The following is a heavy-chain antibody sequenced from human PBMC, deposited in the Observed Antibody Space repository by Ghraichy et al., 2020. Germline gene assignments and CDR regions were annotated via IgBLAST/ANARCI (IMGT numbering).Heavy chain of an antibody. J-gene: IGHJ4*02. CDR2: ISGSGGST. V-gene: IGHV3-23*01. Sequence: LSLTCAASGFTFSSYAMSWVRQAPGKGLEWVSAISGSGGSTYYADSVKGRFTISRDNSKNTLYLQMNSLRAEDTAVYYCAKYYGSGSYYMEHDYWGQGTLVTVSS. D-gene: IGHD3-10*01. CDR3: AKYYGSGSYYMEHDY. CDR1: GFTFSSYA.